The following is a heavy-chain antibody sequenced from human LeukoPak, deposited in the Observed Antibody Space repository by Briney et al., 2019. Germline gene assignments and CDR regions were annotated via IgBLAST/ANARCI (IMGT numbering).Heavy chain of an antibody. D-gene: IGHD4-23*01. V-gene: IGHV3-64*01. Sequence: GGSLRLSCAASGFTVSSYAMHWVRQAPGKGLEYVSAISSNGGSTYYANSVKGRFTISRDNSKNTLYLQMGSLRAEDMAVYYCARSTTVVTLFDYWGQGTLVTVSS. CDR1: GFTVSSYA. J-gene: IGHJ4*02. CDR2: ISSNGGST. CDR3: ARSTTVVTLFDY.